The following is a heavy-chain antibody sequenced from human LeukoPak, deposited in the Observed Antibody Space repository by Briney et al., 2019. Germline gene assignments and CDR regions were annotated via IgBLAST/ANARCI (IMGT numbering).Heavy chain of an antibody. CDR1: GFTLSDYY. CDR3: AGETVAGTFDY. Sequence: PGGSLRLSCGVAGFTLSDYYISWIRQAPGKGLEWVSDISSRDGTIHFADSVKGRFTMSWDNAENSLHLQMNSLRTDDTAVYYCAGETVAGTFDYWGQGTLVTVSS. CDR2: ISSRDGTI. V-gene: IGHV3-11*01. J-gene: IGHJ4*02. D-gene: IGHD6-19*01.